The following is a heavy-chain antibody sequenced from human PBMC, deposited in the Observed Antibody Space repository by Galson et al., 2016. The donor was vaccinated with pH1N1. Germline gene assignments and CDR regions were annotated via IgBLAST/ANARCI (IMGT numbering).Heavy chain of an antibody. Sequence: PALVKPTQTLTLTCTFSGFSLSTSGMCVSWIRQPPGKALEWLALIDWDDDKYYSTSLKTRLTISKDTSKNQVVLTMTNMDPVDTATYYCARLDYGDYSGDFEYWGQGTLVTVSS. D-gene: IGHD4-17*01. CDR3: ARLDYGDYSGDFEY. J-gene: IGHJ4*02. CDR1: GFSLSTSGMC. V-gene: IGHV2-70*01. CDR2: IDWDDDK.